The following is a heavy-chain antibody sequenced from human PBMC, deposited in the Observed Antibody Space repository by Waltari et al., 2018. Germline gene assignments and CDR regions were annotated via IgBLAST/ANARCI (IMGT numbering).Heavy chain of an antibody. CDR1: GGSISSHY. V-gene: IGHV4-59*11. CDR3: ARGVDDFWSCYYSWFDP. CDR2: IYYSGST. J-gene: IGHJ5*02. D-gene: IGHD3-3*01. Sequence: QVQLQESGPGLVKPSETLSLTCTVSGGSISSHYWSWIRQPPGKGLEWIGYIYYSGSTNYNPSLKSRVTISVDTSKNQFSLKLSSVTAADTAVYYCARGVDDFWSCYYSWFDPWGQGTLVTVSS.